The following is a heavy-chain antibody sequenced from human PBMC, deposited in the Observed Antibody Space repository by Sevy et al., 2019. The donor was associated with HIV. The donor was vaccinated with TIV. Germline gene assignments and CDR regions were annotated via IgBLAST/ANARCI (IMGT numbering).Heavy chain of an antibody. J-gene: IGHJ3*02. D-gene: IGHD3-3*01. V-gene: IGHV3-64D*06. Sequence: GGSLRLSCSASGFTFSSYAMHWVRQAPGKGLEYVSAISSNGGSTYYADSVKGRFTISRDNSKNTLYLQMSSLRAEDTAVYYCVKGGLTIFGVVIPGDAFDIWGQWTMVTVSS. CDR3: VKGGLTIFGVVIPGDAFDI. CDR1: GFTFSSYA. CDR2: ISSNGGST.